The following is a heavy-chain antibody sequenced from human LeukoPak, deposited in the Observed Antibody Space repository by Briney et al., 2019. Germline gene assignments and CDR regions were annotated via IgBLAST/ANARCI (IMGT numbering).Heavy chain of an antibody. CDR1: GGSISSSSYY. D-gene: IGHD3-22*01. V-gene: IGHV4-39*07. CDR3: ARGHRSGYALPGEYNWFDP. Sequence: PSETLSLTCTVSGGSISSSSYYWGWIRQPPGKGLEWIGRVYYSGSTYYNPSLKSRVTISVDTSKNQFSLKLSSVTAADTAVYYCARGHRSGYALPGEYNWFDPWGQGTLVTVSS. J-gene: IGHJ5*02. CDR2: VYYSGST.